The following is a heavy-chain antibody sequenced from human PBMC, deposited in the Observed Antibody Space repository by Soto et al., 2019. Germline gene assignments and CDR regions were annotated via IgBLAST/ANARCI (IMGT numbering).Heavy chain of an antibody. Sequence: QVQLVESGGGVVQPGRSLRLSCAASGFTFSSYGMHWVRQAPGKGLEWMAVISYDGSNKYYADSVKGRFTISRDNSKNTLYLQMNSLRAEDTAVYYCAKDPGGYSGYDGDYWGQGTLVTVSS. V-gene: IGHV3-30*18. CDR2: ISYDGSNK. CDR3: AKDPGGYSGYDGDY. J-gene: IGHJ4*02. D-gene: IGHD5-12*01. CDR1: GFTFSSYG.